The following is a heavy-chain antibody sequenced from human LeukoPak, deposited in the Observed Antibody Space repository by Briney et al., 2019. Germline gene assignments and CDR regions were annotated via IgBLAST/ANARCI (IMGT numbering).Heavy chain of an antibody. V-gene: IGHV3-11*04. CDR2: ISSSGSTI. D-gene: IGHD2-2*01. Sequence: GGSLRLSCAASGFTFSDYYMSWIRQAPGKGLEWVSYISSSGSTIYYADSVKGRFTISRDNAKNSLYLQMNSLRAEDTAVYYCARISEDIVVVPAAMSWESYYYYYMDVWGKGTTVTVSS. J-gene: IGHJ6*03. CDR1: GFTFSDYY. CDR3: ARISEDIVVVPAAMSWESYYYYYMDV.